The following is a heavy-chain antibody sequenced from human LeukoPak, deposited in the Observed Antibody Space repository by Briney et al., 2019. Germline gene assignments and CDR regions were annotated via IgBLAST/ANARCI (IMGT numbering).Heavy chain of an antibody. D-gene: IGHD2-2*03. CDR3: ARDVGYCSSTSCYAYLKTLNYFDY. V-gene: IGHV1-2*02. J-gene: IGHJ4*02. CDR1: GYTFTDYY. Sequence: GASVKVSCKTSGYTFTDYYMHWVRQAPGQGLEWMGWINPNSGGTNYAQRFQGRATMTRDTSISTAYMDLSRLRSDDTAMYFCARDVGYCSSTSCYAYLKTLNYFDYWGQGTLVTVSS. CDR2: INPNSGGT.